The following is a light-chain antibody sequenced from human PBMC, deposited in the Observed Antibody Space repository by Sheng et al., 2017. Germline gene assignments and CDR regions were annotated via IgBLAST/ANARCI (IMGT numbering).Light chain of an antibody. V-gene: IGKV3-11*01. CDR3: QQRSIWPPT. J-gene: IGKJ4*01. CDR2: DTS. CDR1: QTVSSY. Sequence: EIVLTQSPATLSLSPGERASFSCRASQTVSSYLNWYQHKPGQTPRLLIYDTSDRATGVPARFSGSGSGTDFTLTISSLEPEDFAVYYCQQRSIWPPTFGGGT.